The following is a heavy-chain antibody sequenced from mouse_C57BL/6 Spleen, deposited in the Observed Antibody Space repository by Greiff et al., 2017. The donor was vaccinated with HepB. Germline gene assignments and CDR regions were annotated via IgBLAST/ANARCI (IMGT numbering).Heavy chain of an antibody. CDR2: ISNGGGST. CDR3: ARCGGYYFDY. D-gene: IGHD1-1*02. J-gene: IGHJ2*01. CDR1: GFTFSDYY. Sequence: VQLKQSGGGLVQPGGSLKLSCAASGFTFSDYYMYWVRQTPEKRLEWVAYISNGGGSTYYPDTVKGRFTISRDNAKNTLYLQMSRLKSEDTAMYYCARCGGYYFDYWGQGTTLTVSS. V-gene: IGHV5-12*01.